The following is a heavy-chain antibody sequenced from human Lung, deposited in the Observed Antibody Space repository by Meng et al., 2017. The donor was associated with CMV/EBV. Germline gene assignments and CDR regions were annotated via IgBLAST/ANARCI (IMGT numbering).Heavy chain of an antibody. Sequence: SETXSLTCTVSGVSISSSTYYWDWIRQPPGKGLEYIGSIYYSGSTYYNPSLKGRVTISVDASKNQFSLKLTSVTAADTAVYYCARSEPAESYCTNGVCSDYYYGMDVWXQGTTVTVSS. V-gene: IGHV4-39*07. J-gene: IGHJ6*02. CDR2: IYYSGST. CDR3: ARSEPAESYCTNGVCSDYYYGMDV. D-gene: IGHD2-8*01. CDR1: GVSISSSTYY.